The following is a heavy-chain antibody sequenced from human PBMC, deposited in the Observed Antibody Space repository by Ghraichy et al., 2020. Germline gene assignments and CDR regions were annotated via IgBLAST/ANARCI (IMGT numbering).Heavy chain of an antibody. Sequence: GGSLRLSCAASGFTFSSYSMNWVRQAPGKGLEWVSYISSSSSTIYYADSVKGRFTISRDNAKNSLYLQMNSLRDEDTAVYYCARGLAGIAVASWFDPWGQGTLVTVSS. D-gene: IGHD6-19*01. CDR2: ISSSSSTI. CDR3: ARGLAGIAVASWFDP. V-gene: IGHV3-48*02. J-gene: IGHJ5*02. CDR1: GFTFSSYS.